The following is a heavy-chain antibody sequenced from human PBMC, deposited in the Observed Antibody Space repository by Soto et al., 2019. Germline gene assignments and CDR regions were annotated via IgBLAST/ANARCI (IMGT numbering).Heavy chain of an antibody. Sequence: GGSLRLSCAASGFTFSNYGMHWVRQAPGKGLEWVAVISYDGSNEYYADSVKGRFTISRDNSKNTLYLQMNSLRPEDTAVYYCAKDREYSSSFPAYWGQGTLVTVSS. V-gene: IGHV3-30*18. CDR1: GFTFSNYG. CDR3: AKDREYSSSFPAY. CDR2: ISYDGSNE. D-gene: IGHD6-6*01. J-gene: IGHJ4*02.